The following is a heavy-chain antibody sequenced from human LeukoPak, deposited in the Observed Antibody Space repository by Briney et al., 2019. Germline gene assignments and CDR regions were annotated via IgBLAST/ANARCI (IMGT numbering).Heavy chain of an antibody. CDR2: INPGSGTT. CDR1: GYTFSSNY. D-gene: IGHD4-11*01. J-gene: IGHJ4*02. V-gene: IGHV1-46*01. Sequence: ASVKVSCKASGYTFSSNYLHWVRQAPGQGLEWMGIINPGSGTTSYAQKFQGRVTMTRDTSTGIFYMELSSLRSEDTAVYYCARDDNYGIFVNVDYWGQGTLVTVSS. CDR3: ARDDNYGIFVNVDY.